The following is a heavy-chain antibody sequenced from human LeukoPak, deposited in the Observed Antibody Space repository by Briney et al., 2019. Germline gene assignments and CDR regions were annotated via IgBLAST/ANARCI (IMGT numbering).Heavy chain of an antibody. D-gene: IGHD5-24*01. CDR1: GGTFSSYA. J-gene: IGHJ4*02. CDR3: ARGGGDGYNTFDY. Sequence: SVKVSCKASGGTFSSYAISWVRQAPGQGLEWMGRIIPILGTANYAQKFQGRVTITTDESTSTAYMELSSLRSEDTAVYYCARGGGDGYNTFDYWGQGTLVTVSS. CDR2: IIPILGTA. V-gene: IGHV1-69*11.